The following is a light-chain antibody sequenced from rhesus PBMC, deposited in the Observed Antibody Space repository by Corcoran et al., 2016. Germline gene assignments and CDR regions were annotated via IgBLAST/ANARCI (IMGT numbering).Light chain of an antibody. CDR3: QKYSTSPFT. CDR2: GAS. V-gene: IGKV3-53*01. Sequence: QVILTQSPATLSLSPGERATLSCRASQSVSSALAWYQQKPGQAPRLLIYGASSRATGIPDRFSGSGSGTEFTLTISSLEPEDFAIYYCQKYSTSPFTFGPGTKLDIK. J-gene: IGKJ3*01. CDR1: QSVSSA.